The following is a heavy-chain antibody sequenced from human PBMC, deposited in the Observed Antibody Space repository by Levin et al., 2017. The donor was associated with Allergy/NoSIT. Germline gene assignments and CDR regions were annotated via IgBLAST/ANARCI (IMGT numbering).Heavy chain of an antibody. CDR1: GFTFSTSP. V-gene: IGHV1-58*02. J-gene: IGHJ3*02. CDR2: IVVGTGNT. CDR3: AARPGGYASFDI. Sequence: SVKVSCEASGFTFSTSPIQWVRQARGERLEWIGWIVVGTGNTNYAHKFQEGVTITRDMSISTAYMELSSLRSDDTAVYYCAARPGGYASFDIWGRGTVVTVSS. D-gene: IGHD1-1*01.